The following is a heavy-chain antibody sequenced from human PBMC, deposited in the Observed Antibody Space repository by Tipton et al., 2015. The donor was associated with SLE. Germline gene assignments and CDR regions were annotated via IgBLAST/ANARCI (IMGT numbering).Heavy chain of an antibody. D-gene: IGHD4-11*01. J-gene: IGHJ5*02. Sequence: TLSLTCTVSGGSISSSSYYWGWIRQPPGKGLEWIGEIYHSGSTNYNPSLKSRVTISVDTSKNQFSLKMRSVTAADTAVYYCARGGSLYSNGWFDPWGQGTLVTVSS. CDR3: ARGGSLYSNGWFDP. CDR1: GGSISSSSYY. V-gene: IGHV4-39*07. CDR2: IYHSGST.